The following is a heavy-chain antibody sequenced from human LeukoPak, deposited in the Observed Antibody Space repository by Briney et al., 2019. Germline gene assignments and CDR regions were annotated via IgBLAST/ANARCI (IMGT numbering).Heavy chain of an antibody. D-gene: IGHD2-8*02. V-gene: IGHV3-30*02. CDR3: AKDLRVLQGY. CDR1: GFTLSSYG. Sequence: GGSVRLSCAASGFTLSSYGMHWVRQAPGKGLEWVAFIRYDGSNKYYADSVKGRFTISRDNSKNTLYLQMNSLRAEDTAVYYCAKDLRVLQGYWGQGTLLTVSS. CDR2: IRYDGSNK. J-gene: IGHJ1*01.